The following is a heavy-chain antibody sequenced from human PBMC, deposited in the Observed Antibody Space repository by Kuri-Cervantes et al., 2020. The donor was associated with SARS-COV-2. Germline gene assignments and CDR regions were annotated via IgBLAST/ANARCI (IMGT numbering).Heavy chain of an antibody. Sequence: SETLSLTCTVSDDSMSNGDYHWSWIRQPPGKGLEWIGYIYHSGSTHYNPSLKSRVTMSLDRSKNQFSLKLSSLTAADTAVYYCARDLPSDYTYYYYYMDAWGKGTTVAVSS. V-gene: IGHV4-30-2*01. CDR1: DDSMSNGDYH. D-gene: IGHD4/OR15-4a*01. CDR3: ARDLPSDYTYYYYYMDA. CDR2: IYHSGST. J-gene: IGHJ6*03.